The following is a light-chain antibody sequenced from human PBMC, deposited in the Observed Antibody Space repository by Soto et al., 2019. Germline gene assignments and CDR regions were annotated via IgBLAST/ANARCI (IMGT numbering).Light chain of an antibody. Sequence: QSALTQPRSVSVSPGQSVTRSCTGTSSDVGGYNYVSWYQQHPGKAPKLMIYDVSKRPSGVPDRFSGSKSGNTASLTISGLQAEDEADYYCCSYAGSYNYVFGTGTKV. CDR2: DVS. CDR3: CSYAGSYNYV. J-gene: IGLJ1*01. V-gene: IGLV2-11*01. CDR1: SSDVGGYNY.